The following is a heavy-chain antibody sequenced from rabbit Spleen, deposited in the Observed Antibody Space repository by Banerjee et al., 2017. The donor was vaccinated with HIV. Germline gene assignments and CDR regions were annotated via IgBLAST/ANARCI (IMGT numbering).Heavy chain of an antibody. Sequence: QSLEESGGDLVKPGTSLTLTCTASGLDLSRRYWICWVRQAPGKGLEWIACINSFTGRPVYATWVNGRFTISKASWTTVTLHMTGLTAADTATYFCARDMGVAAGYYFNLWGQGTLVTVS. CDR2: INSFTGRP. J-gene: IGHJ4*01. D-gene: IGHD4-1*01. V-gene: IGHV1S40*01. CDR3: ARDMGVAAGYYFNL. CDR1: GLDLSRRYW.